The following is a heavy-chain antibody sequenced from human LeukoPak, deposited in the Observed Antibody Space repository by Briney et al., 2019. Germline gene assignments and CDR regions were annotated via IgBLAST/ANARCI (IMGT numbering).Heavy chain of an antibody. V-gene: IGHV3-49*04. CDR1: GFTFGDYA. CDR3: TRDAVPYSSSWYWY. J-gene: IGHJ4*02. CDR2: IRSKAYGGTT. Sequence: HSGGSLRLSCTASGFTFGDYAMSWVRQAPGKGLEWVGFIRSKAYGGTTEYAASVKGRFTISRDDSKSIAYLQMNSLKTEDTAVYYCTRDAVPYSSSWYWYWGQGTLVTVSS. D-gene: IGHD6-13*01.